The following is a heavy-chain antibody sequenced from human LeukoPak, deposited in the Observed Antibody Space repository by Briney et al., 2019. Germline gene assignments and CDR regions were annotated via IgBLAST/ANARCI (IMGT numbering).Heavy chain of an antibody. J-gene: IGHJ4*02. V-gene: IGHV1-46*01. D-gene: IGHD6-19*01. CDR3: ARGTPGYSSV. Sequence: ASVKVSCKAFGYTFTSYYVHWVRQAPGQGLEGMGLINPSGGTNYAQKFQGRVTMTTDTSTSTVYMELSSLRSEDTAVYYCARGTPGYSSVWGQGTLVTVSS. CDR2: INPSGGT. CDR1: GYTFTSYY.